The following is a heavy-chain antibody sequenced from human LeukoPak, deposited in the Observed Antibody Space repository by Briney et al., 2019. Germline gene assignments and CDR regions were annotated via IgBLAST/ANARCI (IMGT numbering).Heavy chain of an antibody. CDR1: GRSISSYY. D-gene: IGHD3-22*01. CDR3: ARGDYYDSSLDY. V-gene: IGHV4-4*07. J-gene: IGHJ4*02. Sequence: SETLSLTCTVSGRSISSYYRSWIRQPAGKGLEWIGRIYTSGSTNYNPSLKSRVTMSVDTSKNQFSLKLSSMTAADTAVYYCARGDYYDSSLDYWGQGTLVTVSS. CDR2: IYTSGST.